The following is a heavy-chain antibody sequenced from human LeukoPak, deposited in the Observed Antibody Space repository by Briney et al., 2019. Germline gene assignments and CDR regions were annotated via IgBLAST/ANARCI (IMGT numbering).Heavy chain of an antibody. CDR2: IYYSGST. J-gene: IGHJ4*02. Sequence: SETLSLTCTVSGGSISSYYWSWIRQPPGKGLEWIGYIYYSGSTNYNPSLKSRVTISVDTSKNQFSLKLSSVTAADTAVYYCARLGPYYDYVWGSYRMPYYFDYWGQGTLVTVSS. D-gene: IGHD3-16*02. CDR1: GGSISSYY. V-gene: IGHV4-59*01. CDR3: ARLGPYYDYVWGSYRMPYYFDY.